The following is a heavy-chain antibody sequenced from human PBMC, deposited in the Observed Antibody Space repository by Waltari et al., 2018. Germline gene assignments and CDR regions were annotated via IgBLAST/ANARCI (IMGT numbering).Heavy chain of an antibody. V-gene: IGHV4-61*02. CDR3: ARAGEVGAHGY. J-gene: IGHJ4*02. D-gene: IGHD1-26*01. CDR2: NYSSGGT. Sequence: QVQLQESGPGLVKPSQTLSPTCTVSGGSISSGSYYWSWFRQPAGMELGWSGRNYSSGGTSYNPSLKRRVTISVDTAKNQLSLKLSAVTAADTAVYCCARAGEVGAHGYWGQGTLVTVSS. CDR1: GGSISSGSYY.